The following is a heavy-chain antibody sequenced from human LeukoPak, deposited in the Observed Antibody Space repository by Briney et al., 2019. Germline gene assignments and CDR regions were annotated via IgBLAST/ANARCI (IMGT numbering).Heavy chain of an antibody. D-gene: IGHD2-15*01. CDR1: GFTFSNFW. CDR2: IHPEGNEK. V-gene: IGHV3-7*04. Sequence: GGSLRLSCAVSGFTFSNFWMSWVRQAPGRGLEWVANIHPEGNEKYHVESVKGRFAISRGNARNSLFLQMNGLRVEDTAIYYCARGDSFSGDHWGQGTLVTVSS. J-gene: IGHJ4*02. CDR3: ARGDSFSGDH.